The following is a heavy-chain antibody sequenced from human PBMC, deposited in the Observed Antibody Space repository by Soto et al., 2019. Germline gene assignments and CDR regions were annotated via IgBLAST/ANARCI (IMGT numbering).Heavy chain of an antibody. CDR2: IYPGDSDT. CDR1: GYSFTSYW. V-gene: IGHV5-51*01. J-gene: IGHJ4*02. D-gene: IGHD3-10*01. CDR3: ARQISAPTHFDY. Sequence: GESLKISCKGSGYSFTSYWIAWVRQMPGKGLEWMGIIYPGDSDTKYSPSFQGQVTISADTSISTAYLQWSSLKASDTAMYYCARQISAPTHFDYWGQGTLVTVS.